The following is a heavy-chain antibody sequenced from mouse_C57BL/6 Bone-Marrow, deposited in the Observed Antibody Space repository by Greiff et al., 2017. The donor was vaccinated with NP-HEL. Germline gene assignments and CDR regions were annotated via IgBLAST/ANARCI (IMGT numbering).Heavy chain of an antibody. CDR2: IDPENGDT. CDR3: TTDGYSYFDY. D-gene: IGHD2-3*01. V-gene: IGHV14-4*01. J-gene: IGHJ2*01. Sequence: EVQLQQSGAELVRPGASVKLSCTASGFNIKDDYMHWVKQRPEQGLEWIGWIDPENGDTEYASKFQGKATITADTSSNPAYLQLSSLTSEDTAVYYCTTDGYSYFDYWGQGTTLTVSS. CDR1: GFNIKDDY.